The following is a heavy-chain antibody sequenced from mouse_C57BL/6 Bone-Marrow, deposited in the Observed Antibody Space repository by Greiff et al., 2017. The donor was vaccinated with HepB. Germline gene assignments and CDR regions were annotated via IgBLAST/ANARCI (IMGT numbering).Heavy chain of an antibody. V-gene: IGHV1-53*01. Sequence: VQLQQPGTELVKPGASVKLSCKASGYTFTSYWMHWVKQRPGQGLEWIGNINPSNGGTNYNEKFKSKATLTVDKSSSTAYMQLSSLTSEDSAVYYCARGTVVAPANWDEGDYWGQGTTLTVSS. CDR3: ARGTVVAPANWDEGDY. D-gene: IGHD1-1*01. CDR1: GYTFTSYW. J-gene: IGHJ2*01. CDR2: INPSNGGT.